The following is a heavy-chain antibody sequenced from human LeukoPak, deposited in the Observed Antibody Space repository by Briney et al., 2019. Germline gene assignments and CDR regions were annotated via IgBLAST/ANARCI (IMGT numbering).Heavy chain of an antibody. CDR3: VRDLGGRSGH. D-gene: IGHD1-26*01. V-gene: IGHV3-74*01. CDR2: INEDGSTT. CDR1: GFTFSSYA. Sequence: GGSLRLSCAASGFTFSSYAMSWVRQAPGKGLVWVSRINEDGSTTNYADSVKGRSTIFRDNAKNTLYLQMNSLRAEDTAVYYCVRDLGGRSGHWGQGTLVTVSS. J-gene: IGHJ4*02.